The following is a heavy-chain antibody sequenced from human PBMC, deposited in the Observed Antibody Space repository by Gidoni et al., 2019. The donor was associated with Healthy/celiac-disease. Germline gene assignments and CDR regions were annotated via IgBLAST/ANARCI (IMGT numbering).Heavy chain of an antibody. J-gene: IGHJ4*02. V-gene: IGHV1-2*02. Sequence: QVQLVLPGAVVKKHRPSVKDSCRAPGYTFTGYYMHWLREARGQGLEWMGWINPNSGGTNYGQKFQCRVTMTRDTSISTAYMELNRLRSHSTAVYYCAGGLSCCGGDCYSGFGYWGQGTLVTVSS. CDR2: INPNSGGT. CDR3: AGGLSCCGGDCYSGFGY. CDR1: GYTFTGYY. D-gene: IGHD2-21*02.